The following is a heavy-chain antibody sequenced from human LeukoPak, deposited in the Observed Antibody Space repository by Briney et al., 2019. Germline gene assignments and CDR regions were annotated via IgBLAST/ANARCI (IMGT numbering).Heavy chain of an antibody. Sequence: GGSLRLSCAASGFTFSSYAMSWIRQAPGKGLEWVSAISGSGGSTYYADSVKGRFTISRDNSKNTLYLQMNSLRAEDTAVYYCATTGTTFYYYYYGMDVWGQGTTVTASS. J-gene: IGHJ6*02. V-gene: IGHV3-23*01. CDR1: GFTFSSYA. D-gene: IGHD1-1*01. CDR3: ATTGTTFYYYYYGMDV. CDR2: ISGSGGST.